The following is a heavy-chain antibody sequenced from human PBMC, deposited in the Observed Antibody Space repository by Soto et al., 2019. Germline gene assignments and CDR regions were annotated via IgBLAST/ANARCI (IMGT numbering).Heavy chain of an antibody. CDR1: GFTFSSYG. Sequence: QVQLVESGGGVVQTGRSLRLSCAASGFTFSSYGMHWVRQAPGKGLEWVAVISYDGSNKYYADSVKGRFTISRDNSKNTLYLQMNSLRAEDTAVYYCAKDRSLYYYDSSGEFDYWGQGTLVTVSS. J-gene: IGHJ4*02. D-gene: IGHD3-22*01. CDR3: AKDRSLYYYDSSGEFDY. V-gene: IGHV3-30*18. CDR2: ISYDGSNK.